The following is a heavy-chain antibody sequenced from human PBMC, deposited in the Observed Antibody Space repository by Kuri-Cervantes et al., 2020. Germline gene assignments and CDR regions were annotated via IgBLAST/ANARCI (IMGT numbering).Heavy chain of an antibody. Sequence: GEFLKISCAASGFTFSSYWMSWVRQAPGKGLEWVANIKQDGSEKYYVDSVKGRFTISRDNAKNSLYLQMNSLRAEDTAVYYCAKLFYCSGGSCYSGATEIPDYWGQGTLVTVSS. CDR1: GFTFSSYW. CDR3: AKLFYCSGGSCYSGATEIPDY. V-gene: IGHV3-7*01. CDR2: IKQDGSEK. J-gene: IGHJ4*02. D-gene: IGHD2-15*01.